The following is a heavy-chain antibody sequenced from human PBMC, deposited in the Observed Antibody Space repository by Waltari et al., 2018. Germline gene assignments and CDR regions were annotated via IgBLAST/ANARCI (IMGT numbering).Heavy chain of an antibody. CDR3: AKDAIAAAGTFY. J-gene: IGHJ4*02. Sequence: QVQLVESGGGVVQPGGSLRLSCAASGFTFSSYGMHWVRPAPGKGLEWVAFIRYDGSNKYYADSVKGRFTISRDNSKNTLYLQMNSLRAEDTAVYYCAKDAIAAAGTFYWGQGTLVTVSS. CDR2: IRYDGSNK. CDR1: GFTFSSYG. V-gene: IGHV3-30*02. D-gene: IGHD6-13*01.